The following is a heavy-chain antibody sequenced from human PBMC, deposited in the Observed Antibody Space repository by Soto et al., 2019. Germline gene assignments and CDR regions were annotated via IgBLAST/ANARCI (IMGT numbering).Heavy chain of an antibody. V-gene: IGHV3-23*01. CDR2: ISGSGGST. J-gene: IGHJ6*02. Sequence: EVQLLESGGGLVQPGGSLRLSCAASGFTFSSYAMSWVRQAPGKGLEWVSAISGSGGSTYYADSVKGRFTISRDNSKNTLYLQMNSLRAEDTAVYYCAKVVRYCSGGSCHFLHGMDVWGQGTTVTVSS. CDR3: AKVVRYCSGGSCHFLHGMDV. D-gene: IGHD2-15*01. CDR1: GFTFSSYA.